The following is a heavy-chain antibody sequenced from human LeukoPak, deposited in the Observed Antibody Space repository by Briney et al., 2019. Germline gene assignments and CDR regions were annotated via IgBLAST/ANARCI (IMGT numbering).Heavy chain of an antibody. D-gene: IGHD3-10*01. CDR3: AKDRKWRYYGFDY. Sequence: RRSLRLSRAASQFTFSDCGMHWVRQAPGKGLEWVALISHDGSNKYYADSAKGRFTISRDNSKNTLYLELNSLRVEDTAVYYCAKDRKWRYYGFDYWGQGTLVTVSS. V-gene: IGHV3-30*18. CDR2: ISHDGSNK. J-gene: IGHJ4*02. CDR1: QFTFSDCG.